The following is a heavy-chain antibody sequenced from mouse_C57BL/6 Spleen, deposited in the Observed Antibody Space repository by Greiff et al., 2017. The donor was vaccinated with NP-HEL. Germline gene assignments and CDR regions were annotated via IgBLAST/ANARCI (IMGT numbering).Heavy chain of an antibody. D-gene: IGHD1-1*01. Sequence: DVKLVESGGDLVKPGGSLKLSCAASGFTFSSYGMSWVRQTPDKRLAWVATLSSGGSYTYYPDSVKGRFTISRDNAKNTLYLQMSSLKSEDTAMYYCARHRFTTVVANYFDYWGQGTTLTVSS. CDR1: GFTFSSYG. CDR2: LSSGGSYT. CDR3: ARHRFTTVVANYFDY. V-gene: IGHV5-6*02. J-gene: IGHJ2*01.